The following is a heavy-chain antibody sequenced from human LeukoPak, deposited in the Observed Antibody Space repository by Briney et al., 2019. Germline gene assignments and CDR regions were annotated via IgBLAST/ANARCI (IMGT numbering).Heavy chain of an antibody. CDR2: IYNSGSAT. CDR1: GFIFTDYA. V-gene: IGHV3-23*05. CDR3: ARVEPSVAGRTNYFDY. J-gene: IGHJ4*02. Sequence: GGSLRLSCAASGFIFTDYAMTWVRQAPGTGLEWVSTIYNSGSATYYADSVKGRFTISRDNSKNTLYLQMNSLRADDTAVYYCARVEPSVAGRTNYFDYWGQGTLVTVSS. D-gene: IGHD6-19*01.